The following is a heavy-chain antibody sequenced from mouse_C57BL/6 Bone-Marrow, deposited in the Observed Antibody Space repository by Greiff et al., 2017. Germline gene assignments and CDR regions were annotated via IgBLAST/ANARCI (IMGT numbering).Heavy chain of an antibody. V-gene: IGHV5-17*01. CDR2: ISSGSSTI. J-gene: IGHJ3*01. Sequence: EVKVVESGGGLVKPGGSLQLSCAASGFTFSDYGMHWVRQAPEKGLEWVAYISSGSSTIYYADTVKGRFTISRHNAKNPLFLQMSSLRSEDTAMYYGAFYGDRDWFAYWGQGTLVTVSA. CDR1: GFTFSDYG. CDR3: AFYGDRDWFAY. D-gene: IGHD2-13*01.